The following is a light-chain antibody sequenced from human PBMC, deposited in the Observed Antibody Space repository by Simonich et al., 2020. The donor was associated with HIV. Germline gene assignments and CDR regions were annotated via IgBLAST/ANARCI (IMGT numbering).Light chain of an antibody. Sequence: DIVMTQSPDSLAVSLGERATINCRSSQSVLYRSNNKNYLAWYQQKPGQPPKLPIYWASTRESGVPDRFSGSGSGTDFTLTITSLQAEDVAVYYCRQYYSPPALTFGGGTKVEIK. J-gene: IGKJ4*01. CDR3: RQYYSPPALT. V-gene: IGKV4-1*01. CDR1: QSVLYRSNNKNY. CDR2: WAS.